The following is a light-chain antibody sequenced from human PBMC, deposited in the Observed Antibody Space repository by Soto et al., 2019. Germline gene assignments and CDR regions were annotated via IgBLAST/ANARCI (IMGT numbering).Light chain of an antibody. CDR1: QSISTY. V-gene: IGKV1-39*01. CDR3: QQTYSFPLT. CDR2: AAS. Sequence: DIQMTQSPSSLSASVGDRVTITCRASQSISTYLIWYQQKPGKAPKLLMSAASRLQSGVPSRYSGSGSGTDFSLTISSLQPEDFATYYCQQTYSFPLTFGGGTKVDIK. J-gene: IGKJ4*01.